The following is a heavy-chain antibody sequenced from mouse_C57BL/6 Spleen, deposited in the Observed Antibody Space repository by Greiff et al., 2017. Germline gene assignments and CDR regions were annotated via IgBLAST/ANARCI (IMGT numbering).Heavy chain of an antibody. D-gene: IGHD2-10*02. V-gene: IGHV3-6*01. CDR2: ISYDGSN. CDR3: ARGRGYGNYVFDY. CDR1: GYSITSGYY. J-gene: IGHJ2*01. Sequence: EVKVEESGPGLVKPSQSLSLTCSVTGYSITSGYYWNWIRQFPGNKLEWMGYISYDGSNNYNPSLKNRISITRDTSKNQFFLKLNSVTTEDTATYYCARGRGYGNYVFDYWGQGTTLTVSS.